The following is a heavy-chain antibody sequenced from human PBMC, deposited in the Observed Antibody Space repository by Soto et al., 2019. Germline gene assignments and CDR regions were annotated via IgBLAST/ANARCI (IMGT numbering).Heavy chain of an antibody. D-gene: IGHD1-1*01. V-gene: IGHV1-2*02. J-gene: IGHJ4*02. CDR3: AREPATAKPEGVDF. CDR2: INPNSGGT. Sequence: SVKVSCKASGYTFSDYYIHWVRQAPGKGLEWMGWINPNSGGTKYAPKFQGGVTMTRDTSITTAYMELSRLRSGDRALYYCAREPATAKPEGVDFWGQGTLVTAPQ. CDR1: GYTFSDYY.